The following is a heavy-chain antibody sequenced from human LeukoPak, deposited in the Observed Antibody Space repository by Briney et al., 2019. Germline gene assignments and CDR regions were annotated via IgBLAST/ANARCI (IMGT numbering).Heavy chain of an antibody. J-gene: IGHJ3*02. CDR2: IYSGGST. V-gene: IGHV3-53*01. Sequence: PGGSLRLSCAASGFTVSSNYMSWVRQAPGKGLEWVSVIYSGGSTYYADSVKGRFTISRDNSKNTLYLQMNSLRAEDTAVYYCARGMTTSPQGDAFDIWGQGTVVTVSS. D-gene: IGHD4-17*01. CDR3: ARGMTTSPQGDAFDI. CDR1: GFTVSSNY.